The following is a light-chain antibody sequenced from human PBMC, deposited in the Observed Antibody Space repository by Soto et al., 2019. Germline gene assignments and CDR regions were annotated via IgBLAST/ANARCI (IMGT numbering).Light chain of an antibody. CDR2: AAS. J-gene: IGKJ4*01. Sequence: DVQMTQSPSSLSASVGDRVTITCRASQDINSYLAWYQQKPGNAPKSLIYAASSLQTGVPSRFSGSESGTDFTLTISNLQPEDSATYYCQHYNIYPLPFGGGTKVELK. CDR1: QDINSY. V-gene: IGKV1D-16*01. CDR3: QHYNIYPLP.